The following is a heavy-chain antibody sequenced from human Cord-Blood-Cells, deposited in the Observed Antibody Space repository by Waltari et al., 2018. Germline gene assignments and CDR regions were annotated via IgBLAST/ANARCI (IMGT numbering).Heavy chain of an antibody. D-gene: IGHD6-13*01. CDR2: ISWGGCII. V-gene: IGHV3-43*01. CDR3: AKDRYSSSWYYFDY. Sequence: EVQLVESGGVVVQPGGSLRISCAASGFTFDAYTMHWGRYAPGKGLEWVSLISWGGCIIYYADSVKSRFTSSRDNSKNSLYLQMNSLRTEDTALYYCAKDRYSSSWYYFDYWCQGTLVTVSS. J-gene: IGHJ4*02. CDR1: GFTFDAYT.